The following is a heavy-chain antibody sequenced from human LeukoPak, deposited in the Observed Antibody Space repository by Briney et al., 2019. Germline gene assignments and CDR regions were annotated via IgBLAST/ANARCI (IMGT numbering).Heavy chain of an antibody. CDR1: GDSIRSYD. V-gene: IGHV4-59*08. D-gene: IGHD3-22*01. CDR3: ARQLLYYYDSSGHYYYFDY. Sequence: SETLSLTCTVSGDSIRSYDWSWLRQPPGQALEWIGNIYYTGSTNYNPSLKSRVAISVDTSSKQLSLKLSSVTAADTAVYYCARQLLYYYDSSGHYYYFDYWGQGTLVTVSS. J-gene: IGHJ4*02. CDR2: IYYTGST.